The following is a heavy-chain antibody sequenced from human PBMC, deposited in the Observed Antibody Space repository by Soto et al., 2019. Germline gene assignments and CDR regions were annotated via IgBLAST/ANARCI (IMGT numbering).Heavy chain of an antibody. CDR1: GFTFSSYA. Sequence: GGSLRLSCAASGFTFSSYAMHWVRQAPGKGLEYVSAISSNGGSTYYANSVKGRFTISRDNSKNTLYLQMGSLRAEDMAVYYCARDRGAITIFGVVIPHDAFDIWGQGTMVTVSS. J-gene: IGHJ3*02. V-gene: IGHV3-64*01. CDR3: ARDRGAITIFGVVIPHDAFDI. CDR2: ISSNGGST. D-gene: IGHD3-3*01.